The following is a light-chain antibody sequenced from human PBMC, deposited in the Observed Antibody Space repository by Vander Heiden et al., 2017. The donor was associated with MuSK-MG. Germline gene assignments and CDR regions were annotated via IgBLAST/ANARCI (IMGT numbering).Light chain of an antibody. CDR3: QQDYSDHS. Sequence: DIALTQSPDSLAVSLGERATINCKSSQSVLYRSNNKNYLAWYQQKPGQPPKPLIYWASTRESGIPDRFSGSGSGTDFTLTISSLQAEDVATYYCQQDYSDHSFGQGTKLEIK. J-gene: IGKJ2*01. CDR2: WAS. CDR1: QSVLYRSNNKNY. V-gene: IGKV4-1*01.